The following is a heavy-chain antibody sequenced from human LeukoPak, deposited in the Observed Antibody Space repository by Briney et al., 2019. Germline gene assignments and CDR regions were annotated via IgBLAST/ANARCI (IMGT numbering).Heavy chain of an antibody. CDR1: GYTLTELS. D-gene: IGHD5-12*01. Sequence: SVKVSCKVSGYTLTELSMHWVRQAPGQGLEWMGGIIPIFGTANYAQKFQGRVTITADKSTSTAYMELSSLRSEDTAVYYCARSYSGSYHVLVFAFDIWGQGTMVTVSS. J-gene: IGHJ3*02. CDR3: ARSYSGSYHVLVFAFDI. V-gene: IGHV1-69*06. CDR2: IIPIFGTA.